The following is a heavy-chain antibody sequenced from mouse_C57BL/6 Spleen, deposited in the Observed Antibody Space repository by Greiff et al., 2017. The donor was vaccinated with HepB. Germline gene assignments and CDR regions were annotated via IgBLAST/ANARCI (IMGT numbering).Heavy chain of an antibody. Sequence: QVQLKQPGAELVKPGASVKLSCKASGYTFTSYWMHWVKQRPGQGLEWIGMIHPNSGSTNYNEKFKSKATLTVDKSSSTAYMQLSSLTSEDSAVYYCARSPYSTMDYWGQGTSVTVSS. CDR2: IHPNSGST. CDR1: GYTFTSYW. J-gene: IGHJ4*01. D-gene: IGHD2-5*01. CDR3: ARSPYSTMDY. V-gene: IGHV1-64*01.